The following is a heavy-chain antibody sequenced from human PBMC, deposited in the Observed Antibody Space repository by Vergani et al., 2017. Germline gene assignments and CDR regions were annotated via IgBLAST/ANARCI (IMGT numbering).Heavy chain of an antibody. V-gene: IGHV3-23*01. D-gene: IGHD3-3*01. CDR2: ISGSGGST. CDR1: GFTFSSYA. J-gene: IGHJ6*02. Sequence: EVQLLESGGGLVQPGGSLRLSCAASGFTFSSYAMSWVRQAPGKGLEWVSAISGSGGSTYYADSVKGRFTISRDNSKNTLYLQMNSLRAEDTAVYYCAKDGDDFWSGLHIYYYYGMDVWGQGTTVTVSS. CDR3: AKDGDDFWSGLHIYYYYGMDV.